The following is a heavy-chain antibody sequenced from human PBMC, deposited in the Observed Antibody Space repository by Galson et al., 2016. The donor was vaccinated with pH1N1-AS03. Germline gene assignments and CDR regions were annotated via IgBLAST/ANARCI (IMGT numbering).Heavy chain of an antibody. CDR1: GGTFSSYT. V-gene: IGHV1-69*10. Sequence: SVKVSCKASGGTFSSYTINWVRQAPGQGLEWMGGIIVLAGITNYAHKFQGRVTITADDPTSTAYMELTSLRSEDTAVYYCARGGVSGGDIDSWGQGTLVTVSS. CDR3: ARGGVSGGDIDS. J-gene: IGHJ5*01. CDR2: IIVLAGIT. D-gene: IGHD3-10*02.